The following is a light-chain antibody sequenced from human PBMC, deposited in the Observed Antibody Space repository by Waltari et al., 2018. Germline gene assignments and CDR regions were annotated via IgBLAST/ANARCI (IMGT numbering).Light chain of an antibody. V-gene: IGKV1D-12*01. Sequence: DIQMTQSPSSVSASVGDRVTIPCRASQDIASWLAWYQQKQGKAPKLLVFAASTLQGGFLSSFSGSGSGKDFTLTISSLQPEDFAYYYCQETSSLPFTFGPGTKVDLK. CDR2: AAS. J-gene: IGKJ3*01. CDR1: QDIASW. CDR3: QETSSLPFT.